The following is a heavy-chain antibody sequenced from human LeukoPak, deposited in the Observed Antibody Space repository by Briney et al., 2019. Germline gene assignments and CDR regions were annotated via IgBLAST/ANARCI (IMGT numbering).Heavy chain of an antibody. J-gene: IGHJ6*02. CDR3: ARHGYCSGGSCYSPVEYYYYGLDV. V-gene: IGHV4-59*08. CDR2: IYYSGST. D-gene: IGHD2-15*01. CDR1: DGSISSYY. Sequence: SETLSLTCTVSDGSISSYYWSWIRQPPGKGLEWIGYIYYSGSTNYNPSLKSRVTISVDTSKKQFSLKLSSVTAADTAVYYCARHGYCSGGSCYSPVEYYYYGLDVWGQGTTVTVSS.